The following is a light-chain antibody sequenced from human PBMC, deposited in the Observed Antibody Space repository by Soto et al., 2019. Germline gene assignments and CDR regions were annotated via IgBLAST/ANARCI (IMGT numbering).Light chain of an antibody. CDR2: AAS. CDR3: QQFHTYPRT. CDR1: QGITSD. J-gene: IGKJ1*01. V-gene: IGKV1-9*01. Sequence: DIQLTQSPSFLSASVRDRVTITCRASQGITSDLAWHQQKPGKAPKLLIFAASTLQSGVPSRFSGSGSGTEFTLTNSSLQPDDFAPYWCQQFHTYPRTLGQRTKVDIK.